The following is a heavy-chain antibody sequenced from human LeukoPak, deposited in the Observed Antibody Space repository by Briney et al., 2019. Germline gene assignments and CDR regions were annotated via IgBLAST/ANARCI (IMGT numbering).Heavy chain of an antibody. D-gene: IGHD6-13*01. V-gene: IGHV4-39*07. Sequence: TSETLSLTCTVSGGSISSSSYYWGWIRQPPGKGLEWIGSIYYSGSTYYNPSLKSRVTISVDTSKNQFSLKLSSVTAADTAVYYCAAEGIAAAVDYWGQGTLVTVSS. J-gene: IGHJ4*02. CDR1: GGSISSSSYY. CDR2: IYYSGST. CDR3: AAEGIAAAVDY.